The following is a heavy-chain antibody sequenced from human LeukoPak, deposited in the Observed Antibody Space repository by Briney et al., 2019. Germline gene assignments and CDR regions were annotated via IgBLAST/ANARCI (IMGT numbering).Heavy chain of an antibody. CDR3: AKVGDGGWYFEY. D-gene: IGHD6-19*01. V-gene: IGHV3-48*04. J-gene: IGHJ4*02. CDR2: ISSGATSI. Sequence: GGSLRLSCAPSGFTFSAYTISWVRQAPGKGLEWVSYISSGATSIYYPDSVKGRFTISRDNDKASLYLQMNSLRAEDTAVYYCAKVGDGGWYFEYLGQGTLLTVSS. CDR1: GFTFSAYT.